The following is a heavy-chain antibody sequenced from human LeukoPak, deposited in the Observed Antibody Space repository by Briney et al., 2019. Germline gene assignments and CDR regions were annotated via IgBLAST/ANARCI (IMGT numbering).Heavy chain of an antibody. Sequence: PGGSLRLSCAASGFTFSSYAMSWVRQAPGKGLEWVSAISGSGGSTYYADSVKGRFTISRDNSKNTLYLQMNSLGAEDTAVYYCAKKSAVRDYYDSSGYRTPSWFDPWGQGTTVTVSS. CDR2: ISGSGGST. J-gene: IGHJ5*01. V-gene: IGHV3-23*01. CDR1: GFTFSSYA. D-gene: IGHD3-22*01. CDR3: AKKSAVRDYYDSSGYRTPSWFDP.